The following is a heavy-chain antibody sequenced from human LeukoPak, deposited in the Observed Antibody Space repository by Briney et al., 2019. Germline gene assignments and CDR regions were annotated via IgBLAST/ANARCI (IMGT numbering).Heavy chain of an antibody. V-gene: IGHV4-61*02. J-gene: IGHJ4*02. CDR2: VYTSGNT. D-gene: IGHD3-10*01. CDR3: ARGAGSYDVYYFDY. Sequence: SETLSLTXTVSGASISSGSYYWTWIRQPAGKGLEWIGRVYTSGNTNYNPSLKSRVTISLDTSKNQFSLRLNSVTAADTAVYYCARGAGSYDVYYFDYWGQGTLVTVSS. CDR1: GASISSGSYY.